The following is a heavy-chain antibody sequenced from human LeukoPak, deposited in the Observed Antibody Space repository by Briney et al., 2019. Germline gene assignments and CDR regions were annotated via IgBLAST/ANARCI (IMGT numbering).Heavy chain of an antibody. V-gene: IGHV3-33*01. CDR3: ARVDGAANYFDY. D-gene: IGHD6-13*01. Sequence: GGSLRLSCAASGFTFSSYGMHWVRQAPGKGLEWVAVIWYDGSNKYYADPVKGRFTISRDNSKNTLYLQMNSLRVEDTAVYYCARVDGAANYFDYWGQGTLVTVSS. CDR1: GFTFSSYG. CDR2: IWYDGSNK. J-gene: IGHJ4*02.